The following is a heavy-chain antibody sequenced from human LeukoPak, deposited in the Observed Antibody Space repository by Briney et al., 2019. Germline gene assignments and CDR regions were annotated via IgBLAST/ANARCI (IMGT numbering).Heavy chain of an antibody. CDR3: ARASPSLSS. D-gene: IGHD2-15*01. CDR2: INQDGSEK. V-gene: IGHV3-7*01. Sequence: PGGSLRLSCATSGFTFSSYAMSWVRQAPGKGREWVANINQDGSEKYYVDSVKGRFTISRDNTKNSLFLQKDSLRAEDTAVYYCARASPSLSSWGQGALVTVSS. J-gene: IGHJ5*02. CDR1: GFTFSSYA.